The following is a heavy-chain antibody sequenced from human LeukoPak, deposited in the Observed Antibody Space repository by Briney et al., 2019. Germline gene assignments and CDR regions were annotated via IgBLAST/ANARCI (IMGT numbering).Heavy chain of an antibody. Sequence: GGSLRLSCAASGFTFSSYWMHWVRQAPGKGLVWVSRLNSDGSSTVYADSVKGRFTISRDNAENKLYLQMNSLRAEDTAVYYCAKEEYDYVWGSYRQNDYWGQGTLVTVSS. J-gene: IGHJ4*02. CDR1: GFTFSSYW. V-gene: IGHV3-74*01. D-gene: IGHD3-16*02. CDR3: AKEEYDYVWGSYRQNDY. CDR2: LNSDGSST.